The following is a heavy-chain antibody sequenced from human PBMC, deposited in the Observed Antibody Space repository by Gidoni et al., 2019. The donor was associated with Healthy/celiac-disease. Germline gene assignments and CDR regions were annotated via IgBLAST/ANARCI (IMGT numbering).Heavy chain of an antibody. J-gene: IGHJ4*02. D-gene: IGHD6-19*01. Sequence: EVQLVQSGAEVKKPGESLKISCQGSGFSFTSSWIGWVRQMTGKGLEWMGIIYPGDSDTRYRPSFQGQVTISADKSSNTAYLQWSSLKASDTAMYYCARNQLTSEQWLAPNGFDYWGQGTLVTVSS. CDR3: ARNQLTSEQWLAPNGFDY. CDR1: GFSFTSSW. V-gene: IGHV5-51*01. CDR2: IYPGDSDT.